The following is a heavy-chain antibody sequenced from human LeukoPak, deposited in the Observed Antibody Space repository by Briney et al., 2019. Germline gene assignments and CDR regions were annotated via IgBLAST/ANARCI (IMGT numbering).Heavy chain of an antibody. CDR2: IYHSGST. V-gene: IGHV4-38-2*02. CDR1: GYSISSGYY. CDR3: ARGAYGGDKYYYYYYMDV. Sequence: SETLSLTCTVSGYSISSGYYWGWIRQPPGKGLEWIGSIYHSGSTYYNPSLKSRVTMSVDTSKNQFSLKLSSVTAADTAVYYCARGAYGGDKYYYYYYMDVWGKGTTVTISS. J-gene: IGHJ6*03. D-gene: IGHD4-23*01.